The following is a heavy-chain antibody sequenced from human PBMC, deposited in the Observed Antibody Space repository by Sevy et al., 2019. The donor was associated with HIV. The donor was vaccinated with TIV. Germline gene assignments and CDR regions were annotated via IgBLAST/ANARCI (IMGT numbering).Heavy chain of an antibody. V-gene: IGHV3-7*01. Sequence: GGSLRLSCAASGFTFSSYWMSWVRQAPGKGLEWVANIKQGGSEKCYVDSVKGRFTISRDNAKNSLYLQMNSLRAEDTAVYYCARGGDDGAFDIWGQGTMVTVSS. CDR1: GFTFSSYW. CDR3: ARGGDDGAFDI. CDR2: IKQGGSEK. J-gene: IGHJ3*02. D-gene: IGHD2-21*02.